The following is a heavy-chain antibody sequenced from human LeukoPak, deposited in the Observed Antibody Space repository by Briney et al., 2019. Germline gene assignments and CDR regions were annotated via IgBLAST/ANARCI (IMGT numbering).Heavy chain of an antibody. CDR3: ATLTGGDDAFDI. CDR1: GGSISNFY. J-gene: IGHJ3*02. Sequence: KPSETLSLTCTVSGGSISNFYRSWIRQPPGKGLEWIGYIDYTGSTNYNPSLKSRVTISVLTSKNRFSLKLSSVTAADTAVYYCATLTGGDDAFDIWGQGTMVTVSS. D-gene: IGHD4-23*01. CDR2: IDYTGST. V-gene: IGHV4-59*01.